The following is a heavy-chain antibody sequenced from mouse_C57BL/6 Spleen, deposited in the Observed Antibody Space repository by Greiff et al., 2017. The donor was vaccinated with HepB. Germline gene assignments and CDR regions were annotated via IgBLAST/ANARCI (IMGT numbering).Heavy chain of an antibody. V-gene: IGHV14-3*01. D-gene: IGHD2-3*01. CDR2: IDPANGNT. CDR3: SSGGADGYFPFAY. Sequence: EVQLQQSVAELVRPGASVKLSCTASGFNIKNTYMHWVKQRPEQGLEWIGRIDPANGNTKYAPKFQGKATITADTSSNTAYLQLSSLPSEDTAIYYCSSGGADGYFPFAYWGQGTLVTVSA. J-gene: IGHJ3*01. CDR1: GFNIKNTY.